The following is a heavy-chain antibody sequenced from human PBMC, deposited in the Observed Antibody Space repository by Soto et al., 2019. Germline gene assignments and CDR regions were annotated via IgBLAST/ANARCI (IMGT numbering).Heavy chain of an antibody. CDR3: AGDYYDSSGYYGY. D-gene: IGHD3-22*01. CDR1: GFTFSDYY. V-gene: IGHV3-11*05. CDR2: ISSSSSYT. Sequence: QVQLVESGGGLVKPGGSLRLSCAASGFTFSDYYMSWIRQAPGKGLEWVSYISSSSSYTNYADSVEGRFTISRDNAKNSLYLQMNSLRAEDTAVYYCAGDYYDSSGYYGYWGQGTLVTVSS. J-gene: IGHJ4*02.